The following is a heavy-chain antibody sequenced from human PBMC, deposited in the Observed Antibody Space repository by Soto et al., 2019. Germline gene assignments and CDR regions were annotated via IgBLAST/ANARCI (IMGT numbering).Heavy chain of an antibody. J-gene: IGHJ6*02. V-gene: IGHV3-7*03. CDR3: ARASGPRGDIVLMVYVPRDYYYGMDV. Sequence: GGSLRLSCAASGFRFSTYWMTWVRQAPGKGLEWVANIKQDESEKYYVDSVKGRFTISRDNAKNSLYLHMNSLRAEDTAVYYCARASGPRGDIVLMVYVPRDYYYGMDVWGQGTTVTVSS. CDR1: GFRFSTYW. CDR2: IKQDESEK. D-gene: IGHD2-8*01.